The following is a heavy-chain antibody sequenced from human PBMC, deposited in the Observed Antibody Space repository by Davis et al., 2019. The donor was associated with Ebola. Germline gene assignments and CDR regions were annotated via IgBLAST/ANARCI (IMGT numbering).Heavy chain of an antibody. V-gene: IGHV3-23*01. J-gene: IGHJ4*02. CDR1: GFTFRNYA. D-gene: IGHD1-1*01. CDR3: ATCGFCISTTGIDY. Sequence: GESLQISCEASGFTFRNYAMNWVRQGPGKGLEWVSGISGAGYNTYHADSVKGRFTISRDNSKNTLYLQMNSLSADDTAVYYCATCGFCISTTGIDYRGQGTLVTVSS. CDR2: ISGAGYNT.